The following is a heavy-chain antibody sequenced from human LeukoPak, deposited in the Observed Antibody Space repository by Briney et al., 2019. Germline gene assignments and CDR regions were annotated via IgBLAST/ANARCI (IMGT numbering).Heavy chain of an antibody. CDR2: IIPIFGTA. Sequence: ASVKVSCKASGGTFSSYAISWVRQAPGQGLEWMGGIIPIFGTANYAQKFQGRVTITADESTSTAYMELSSLRSEDTAVYYCARVLRIVVVPAALGAYYMDVWGKGTTVTVSS. CDR1: GGTFSSYA. J-gene: IGHJ6*03. CDR3: ARVLRIVVVPAALGAYYMDV. D-gene: IGHD2-2*01. V-gene: IGHV1-69*01.